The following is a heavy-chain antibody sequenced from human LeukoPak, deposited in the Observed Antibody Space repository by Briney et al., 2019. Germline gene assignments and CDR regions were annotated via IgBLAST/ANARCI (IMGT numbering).Heavy chain of an antibody. CDR1: GFTFSNSA. D-gene: IGHD3-10*01. J-gene: IGHJ4*02. CDR3: ARGADLWFGESLPFDY. Sequence: GGSLRLSCAASGFTFSNSAMSWVRQAPGKGLEWVSGISGSGGRTYYADSVKGRFTFSRDNSKNTLYLQMNSLRAEDTAVYYCARGADLWFGESLPFDYWGQGTLVTVSS. V-gene: IGHV3-23*01. CDR2: ISGSGGRT.